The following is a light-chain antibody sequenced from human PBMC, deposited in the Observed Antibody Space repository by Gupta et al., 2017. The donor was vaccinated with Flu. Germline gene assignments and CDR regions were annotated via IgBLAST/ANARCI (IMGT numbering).Light chain of an antibody. J-gene: IGKJ4*01. CDR2: GAA. CDR3: QQESDWPNS. CDR1: QSVYSN. Sequence: EIVMTQSPATLSVSPGERATLSCRASQSVYSNLAWYQQKPGQGSRLLIYGAATRATGIPARFSGGGSGTEFTLTVSSLQSEDFAVYFCQQESDWPNSFAGGTKVEIK. V-gene: IGKV3-15*01.